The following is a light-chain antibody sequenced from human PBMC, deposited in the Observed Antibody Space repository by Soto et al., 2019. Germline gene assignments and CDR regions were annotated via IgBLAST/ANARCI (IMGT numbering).Light chain of an antibody. CDR1: SPNIGAGYE. J-gene: IGLJ2*01. V-gene: IGLV1-40*01. CDR3: QSYDSSLSGVV. Sequence: QSVLTQPTSVSGAPGQRVTISCTGSSPNIGAGYEVHWYQQLPGTAPKLLIYGNIYRPSGVPDRFSGSKSGTSVSLAITGLQAEDEADYHCQSYDSSLSGVVFGGGTKVTVL. CDR2: GNI.